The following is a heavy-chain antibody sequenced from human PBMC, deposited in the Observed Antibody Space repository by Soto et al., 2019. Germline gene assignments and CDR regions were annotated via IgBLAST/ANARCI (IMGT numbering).Heavy chain of an antibody. V-gene: IGHV3-23*01. CDR1: GFTFSSYA. CDR3: AKESVVARYFDWPDHAFDI. CDR2: ISGSGGST. Sequence: AGSLRLSCAASGFTFSSYAMSWVRQAPGKGLEWVSAISGSGGSTYYADSVKGRFTISRDNSKNTLYLQMNSLRAEDTAVYYCAKESVVARYFDWPDHAFDIWGQGTMVTVSS. J-gene: IGHJ3*02. D-gene: IGHD3-9*01.